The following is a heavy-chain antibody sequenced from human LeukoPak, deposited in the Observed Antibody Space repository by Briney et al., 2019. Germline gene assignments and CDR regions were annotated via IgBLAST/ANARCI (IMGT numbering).Heavy chain of an antibody. J-gene: IGHJ4*02. CDR3: AILDDYGGNLDY. Sequence: KVSCKASGYTFTGYYMHWVRQAPGQGLEWMGIIYPGDSDTRYSPSFQGQVTISADKSISTAYLQWSSLKASDTAMYYCAILDDYGGNLDYWGQGTLVTVSS. V-gene: IGHV5-51*01. CDR1: GYTFTGYY. D-gene: IGHD4-23*01. CDR2: IYPGDSDT.